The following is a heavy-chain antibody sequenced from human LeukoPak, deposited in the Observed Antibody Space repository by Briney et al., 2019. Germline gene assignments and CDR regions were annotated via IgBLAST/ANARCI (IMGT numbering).Heavy chain of an antibody. CDR2: ISAYNVNT. Sequence: ASAKVSCKASGYTFTTYGISWVRQAPGQGLEWMGWISAYNVNTNYAQKLQGRVTMTTDTSTSTAYMELRSLRSDDTAIYCCARTPGFTYVDDWGQGTLVTVYS. J-gene: IGHJ4*02. V-gene: IGHV1-18*01. CDR1: GYTFTTYG. D-gene: IGHD5-18*01. CDR3: ARTPGFTYVDD.